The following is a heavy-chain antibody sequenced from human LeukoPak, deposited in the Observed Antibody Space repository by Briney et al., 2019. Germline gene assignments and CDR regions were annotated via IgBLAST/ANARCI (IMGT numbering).Heavy chain of an antibody. CDR2: IDWNGGSI. V-gene: IGHV3-20*04. J-gene: IGHJ6*03. D-gene: IGHD5-18*01. Sequence: GGSLRLSCAASGFTFDDYDMTWVRQAPGRGLEWVSGIDWNGGSIGYSDSVKGRFTISRDNAKNSLYLQMNSLRAEDTALYYCARRGYNYGSSVVYYHYYLDVWGKGTTVTVSS. CDR3: ARRGYNYGSSVVYYHYYLDV. CDR1: GFTFDDYD.